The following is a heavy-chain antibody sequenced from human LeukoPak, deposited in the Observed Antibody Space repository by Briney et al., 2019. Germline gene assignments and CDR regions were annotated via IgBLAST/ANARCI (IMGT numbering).Heavy chain of an antibody. CDR2: IDRDGSSR. CDR1: GFTLRSYW. J-gene: IGHJ4*02. Sequence: GGSLRLSRAVSGFTLRSYWMHSVRQAPGKGVAGGSDIDRDGSSRSYADSLKGRFTITRDNAKNTLYLQMNSLRAEDTAVYYCAIEYSSSYGIDYWGQGTLVTVSS. D-gene: IGHD6-6*01. V-gene: IGHV3-74*03. CDR3: AIEYSSSYGIDY.